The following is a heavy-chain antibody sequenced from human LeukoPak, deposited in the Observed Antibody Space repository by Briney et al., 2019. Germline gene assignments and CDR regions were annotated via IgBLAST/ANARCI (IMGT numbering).Heavy chain of an antibody. V-gene: IGHV3-30*02. CDR1: GFTFTASG. Sequence: GGSLRLSCVASGFTFTASGMHWVRQAPGKGLDWVAFIHYDGTYKYYADSVKGRFTISRDNSKNTLFLQMNSLRTEDTAVYYCAKDGESTYYYDSSGYPPLDYWGQGTLVTVSS. CDR2: IHYDGTYK. CDR3: AKDGESTYYYDSSGYPPLDY. D-gene: IGHD3-22*01. J-gene: IGHJ4*02.